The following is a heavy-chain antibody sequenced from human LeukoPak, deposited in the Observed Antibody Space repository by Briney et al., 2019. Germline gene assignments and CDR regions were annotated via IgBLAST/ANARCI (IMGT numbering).Heavy chain of an antibody. CDR3: ARDLGGIAGS. CDR2: INEDGSIT. Sequence: GGSLRLSCAASGFTFTRYWMHWVRQVPGKGLDWVSRINEDGSITTHADSVRGRFTISRDNARDTLYLQMNSLRSEHTAVYYCARDLGGIAGSWGQGTLVTVSS. V-gene: IGHV3-74*01. J-gene: IGHJ4*02. CDR1: GFTFTRYW. D-gene: IGHD3-10*01.